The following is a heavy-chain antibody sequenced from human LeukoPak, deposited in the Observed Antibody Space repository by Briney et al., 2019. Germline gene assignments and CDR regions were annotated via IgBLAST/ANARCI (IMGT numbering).Heavy chain of an antibody. CDR1: GYTFTGYY. V-gene: IGHV1-2*02. Sequence: ASVKVSCKASGYTFTGYYMHWVRQAPGQGLEWMGWINPNSGGTNYAQKFQGRVTMTRDTSISTAYMELSRLRSDDTAVYYCARDQAYDISGSYTDYWGQGTLVTVSS. CDR3: ARDQAYDISGSYTDY. CDR2: INPNSGGT. D-gene: IGHD3-22*01. J-gene: IGHJ4*02.